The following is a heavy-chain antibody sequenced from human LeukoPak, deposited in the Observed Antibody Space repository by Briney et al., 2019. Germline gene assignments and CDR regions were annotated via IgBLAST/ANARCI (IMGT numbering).Heavy chain of an antibody. CDR1: GYDLSSYG. V-gene: IGHV1-18*01. CDR2: ISVYDGKT. D-gene: IGHD4-23*01. CDR3: AGHMTTVVTSLDY. J-gene: IGHJ4*02. Sequence: ASVKVSCKASGYDLSSYGLSWVRHVPGQGLQWMGWISVYDGKTDYGPLQGRVTMTTDTSTGTAYMELRNLRSEDTAIYYCAGHMTTVVTSLDYWGQGTMVTVSS.